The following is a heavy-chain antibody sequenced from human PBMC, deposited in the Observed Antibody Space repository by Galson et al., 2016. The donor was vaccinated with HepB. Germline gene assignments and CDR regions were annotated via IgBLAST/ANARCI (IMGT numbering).Heavy chain of an antibody. J-gene: IGHJ6*02. CDR1: GYTFTSFG. V-gene: IGHV1-18*01. CDR3: ARGGGGTYLENYYYGMDV. Sequence: SVKVSCKASGYTFTSFGITWVRQAPGQGLEWMGWISADNGYTNYAQKLQGRVTMTTHTSTSTVYTELRSLRSDDTAVYYCARGGGGTYLENYYYGMDVWGQGTTVTVSS. CDR2: ISADNGYT. D-gene: IGHD1-26*01.